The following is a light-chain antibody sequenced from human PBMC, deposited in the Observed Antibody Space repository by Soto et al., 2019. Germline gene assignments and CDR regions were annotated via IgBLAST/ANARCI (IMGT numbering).Light chain of an antibody. CDR1: QSVSSSY. V-gene: IGKV3D-20*01. Sequence: EIVLTQSPATLSLSPGERATLSCGASQSVSSSYLACYQQKPGLAPRLLIYDASSRATGIPDRFSGSGSGTDFTLTISRLEPEDFAVYYCQQDGSSRWTFGQGTKVEIK. CDR3: QQDGSSRWT. J-gene: IGKJ1*01. CDR2: DAS.